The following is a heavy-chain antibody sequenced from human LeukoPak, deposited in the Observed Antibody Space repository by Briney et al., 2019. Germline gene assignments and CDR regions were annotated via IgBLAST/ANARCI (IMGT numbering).Heavy chain of an antibody. CDR3: ARDTPRYCSSTSCRIGDTYWFDP. Sequence: SETLSLTCTVSGGSVSSGSYYWSWIRQPPGKGLEWIGYIYYSGSTNYNPSLKSRVTISVDTSKNQFSLKLSSVTAADTAVYYCARDTPRYCSSTSCRIGDTYWFDPRGQGTLVTVSS. J-gene: IGHJ5*02. CDR2: IYYSGST. V-gene: IGHV4-61*01. CDR1: GGSVSSGSYY. D-gene: IGHD2-2*01.